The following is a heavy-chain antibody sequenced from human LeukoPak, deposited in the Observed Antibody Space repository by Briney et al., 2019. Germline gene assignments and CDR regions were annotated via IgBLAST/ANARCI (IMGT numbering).Heavy chain of an antibody. CDR3: ARERNYYGSGSYYNWFDP. J-gene: IGHJ5*02. V-gene: IGHV3-7*01. CDR1: GFIFSSYW. CDR2: IKQDGSDK. Sequence: GGSLRLSCAASGFIFSSYWMSWVRQAPGKGLEWVANIKQDGSDKYYVDSVKGRFTISRDNAKNSLYLQMNSLRAEDTAVYYCARERNYYGSGSYYNWFDPWGQGTLVTVSS. D-gene: IGHD3-10*01.